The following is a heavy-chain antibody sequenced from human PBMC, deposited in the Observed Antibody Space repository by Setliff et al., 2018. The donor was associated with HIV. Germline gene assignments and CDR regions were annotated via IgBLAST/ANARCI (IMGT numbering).Heavy chain of an antibody. J-gene: IGHJ3*01. V-gene: IGHV4-39*01. D-gene: IGHD3-3*01. CDR2: IHSSGTT. CDR1: GGSFSSSTYS. CDR3: ARHKTNYDFYAFDV. Sequence: SETLSLTCTVSGGSFSSSTYSWGWIRQPPGMGLEWIGSIHSSGTTYYNPSLKSRVAISVDTSRSQSSLKLRSVTAADTAVYYCARHKTNYDFYAFDVWGQGTMVTVSS.